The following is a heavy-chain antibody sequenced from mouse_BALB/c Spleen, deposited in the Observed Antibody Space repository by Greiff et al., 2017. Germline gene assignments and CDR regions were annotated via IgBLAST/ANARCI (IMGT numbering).Heavy chain of an antibody. CDR2: ISSGSSTI. Sequence: EVQGVESGGGLVQPGGSRKLSCAASGFTFSSFGMHWVRQAPEKGLEWVAYISSGSSTIYYADTVKGRFTISRDNPKNTLFLQMTSLRSEDTAMYYCARAVWNYAMDYWGQGTSVTVSS. J-gene: IGHJ4*01. V-gene: IGHV5-17*02. CDR1: GFTFSSFG. D-gene: IGHD2-10*02. CDR3: ARAVWNYAMDY.